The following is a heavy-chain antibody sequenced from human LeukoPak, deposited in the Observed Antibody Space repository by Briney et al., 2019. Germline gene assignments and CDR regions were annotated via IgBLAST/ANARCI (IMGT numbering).Heavy chain of an antibody. CDR3: ASSSWVDAFDI. J-gene: IGHJ3*02. V-gene: IGHV3-7*03. CDR2: IKQDGSEK. D-gene: IGHD6-6*01. CDR1: GLPFSRYW. Sequence: GGPLRLNCGAYGLPFSRYWMSWVRQAPGKGLEWVANIKQDGSEKYYVDSVKGRFTISRDNAKNSLYLQMNSLRAEDTAVYYCASSSWVDAFDIWGQGTMVTVS.